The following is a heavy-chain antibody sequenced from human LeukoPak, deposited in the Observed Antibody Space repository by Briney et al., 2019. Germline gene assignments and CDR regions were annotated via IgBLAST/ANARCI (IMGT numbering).Heavy chain of an antibody. V-gene: IGHV4-59*01. CDR3: ARWGYYDSSGFTPDNWFDP. CDR1: GGSISSYY. Sequence: SETLSLTCTVSGGSISSYYWSWIRQPPGKGLEWIGYIYYSGSTNYNPSLKSRVTISVDTSKIQFSLKLSSVTAADTAVYYCARWGYYDSSGFTPDNWFDPWGQGTLVTVSS. D-gene: IGHD3-22*01. CDR2: IYYSGST. J-gene: IGHJ5*02.